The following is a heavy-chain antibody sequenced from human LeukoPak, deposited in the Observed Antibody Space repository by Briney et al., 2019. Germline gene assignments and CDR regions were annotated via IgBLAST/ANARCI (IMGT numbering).Heavy chain of an antibody. CDR2: IYPGDSDI. Sequence: GESLKISCTGSGYSFISYWIGWVRQMPGKGLEWMGIIYPGDSDIRYSPSFQGQVTISVDKSISTAYLQWSSLKASDTAMYYCARRSVGIAAAGSMDFDPWGQGTLVTVSS. CDR1: GYSFISYW. J-gene: IGHJ5*02. CDR3: ARRSVGIAAAGSMDFDP. V-gene: IGHV5-51*01. D-gene: IGHD6-13*01.